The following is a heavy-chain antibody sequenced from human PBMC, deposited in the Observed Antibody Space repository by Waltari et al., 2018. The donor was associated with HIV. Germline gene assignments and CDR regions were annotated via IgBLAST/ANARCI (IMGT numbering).Heavy chain of an antibody. CDR2: INTDTGNP. Sequence: QVQLVQSGSALKKPGASVKVSCKASGYSITSHAINWVRQAPGQGLEWMGWINTDTGNPTYAPGFTGRFVFALDSSVSTAYLQISSLKVDDTAVYYCARTLVTSRLVQFDPWGQGTLVTVSS. V-gene: IGHV7-4-1*02. CDR1: GYSITSHA. D-gene: IGHD6-6*01. J-gene: IGHJ5*02. CDR3: ARTLVTSRLVQFDP.